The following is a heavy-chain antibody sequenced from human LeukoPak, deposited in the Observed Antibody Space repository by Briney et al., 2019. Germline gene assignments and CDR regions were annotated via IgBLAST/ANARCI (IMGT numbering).Heavy chain of an antibody. CDR1: GFTFSSYS. CDR3: ARDCKAAVAGNCGYYYGMDV. J-gene: IGHJ6*02. CDR2: ISSSSSTI. V-gene: IGHV3-48*02. Sequence: GGSLRLSCAASGFTFSSYSMNWVRQAPGKGLEWVSYISSSSSTIYYADSVKGRFTTSRDNAKNSLYLQMNSLRDEDTAVYYCARDCKAAVAGNCGYYYGMDVWGQGTTVTVSS. D-gene: IGHD6-19*01.